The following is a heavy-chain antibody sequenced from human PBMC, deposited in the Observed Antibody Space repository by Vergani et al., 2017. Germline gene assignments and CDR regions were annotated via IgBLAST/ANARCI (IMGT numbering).Heavy chain of an antibody. CDR3: AKDQAYCSSTSCYWDYYFDY. J-gene: IGHJ4*02. CDR2: ISGSGGST. Sequence: DVHLAESGGGFFQPGGSLRLSCSASGFSFNSYWMHWVRQVPGKGLEWVSAISGSGGSTYYADSVKGRFTISRDNSKNTLYLQMNSLRAEDTAVYYCAKDQAYCSSTSCYWDYYFDYWGQGTLVTVSS. CDR1: GFSFNSYW. D-gene: IGHD2-2*01. V-gene: IGHV3-23*04.